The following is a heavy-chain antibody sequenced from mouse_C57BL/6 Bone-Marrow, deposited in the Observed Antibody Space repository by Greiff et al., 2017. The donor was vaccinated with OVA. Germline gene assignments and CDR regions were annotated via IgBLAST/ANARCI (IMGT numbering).Heavy chain of an antibody. Sequence: EVQLVESGGGLVQSGRSLRLSCATSGFTFSDFYMEWVRQAPGKGLEWIAASRNKANDYTTEYSASVKGRFIVSRDTSQSSLYLQRNALRAEDTAIYYCARDAPTGAWFAYWGQGTLVTVSA. D-gene: IGHD4-1*02. V-gene: IGHV7-1*01. CDR2: SRNKANDYTT. CDR3: ARDAPTGAWFAY. CDR1: GFTFSDFY. J-gene: IGHJ3*01.